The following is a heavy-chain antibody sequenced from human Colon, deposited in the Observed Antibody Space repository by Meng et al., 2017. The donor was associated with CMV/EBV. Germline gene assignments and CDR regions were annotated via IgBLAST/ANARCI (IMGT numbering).Heavy chain of an antibody. Sequence: SETLSLTCTVSGGSISGSTDYWGWIRQPPGKGLEWIGSTYYTGSHYYNPSLKSRVSISVDTSKNQFSLRLSSVTAADTAVYYCVREYSGNYLAGNWGQGTLVTVSS. J-gene: IGHJ4*02. CDR2: TYYTGSH. V-gene: IGHV4-39*07. CDR1: GGSISGSTDY. D-gene: IGHD1-26*01. CDR3: VREYSGNYLAGN.